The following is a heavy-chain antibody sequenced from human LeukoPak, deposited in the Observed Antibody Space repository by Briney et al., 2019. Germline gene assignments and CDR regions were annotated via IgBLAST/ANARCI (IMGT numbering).Heavy chain of an antibody. D-gene: IGHD5-24*01. CDR1: GFTFSSYS. V-gene: IGHV3-48*02. J-gene: IGHJ4*02. CDR2: ISSSSSTI. CDR3: ARVSANMGWLQLGFDFDY. Sequence: PGGSLRLSCAASGFTFSSYSMNWVRQAPGKGLEWVSYISSSSSTIYYADSVKGRFTISRDNAKNSLYLQMNSLRDEDTAVYYCARVSANMGWLQLGFDFDYWGQGTLVTVSS.